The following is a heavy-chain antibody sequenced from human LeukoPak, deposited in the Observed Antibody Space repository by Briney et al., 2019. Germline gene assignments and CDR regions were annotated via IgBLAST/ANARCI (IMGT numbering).Heavy chain of an antibody. Sequence: ASVKVSCKASGYTFTVYYMHWVRQAPGQGLEWMGRINPNSGGTNYAQKFQGRVTMTRDTSISTAYMELSRLRSDDTAVYYCARVLSIAVTLPHYWGQGTLVTVSS. V-gene: IGHV1-2*06. CDR2: INPNSGGT. D-gene: IGHD6-19*01. CDR3: ARVLSIAVTLPHY. J-gene: IGHJ4*02. CDR1: GYTFTVYY.